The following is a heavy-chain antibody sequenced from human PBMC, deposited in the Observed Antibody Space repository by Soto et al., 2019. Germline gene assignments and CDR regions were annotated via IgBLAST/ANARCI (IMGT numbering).Heavy chain of an antibody. CDR1: GYIFINYY. Sequence: ASVKVSCKTSGYIFINYYIHWVRQAPGQGLEWVALFNPMSGSTNYAQKLQGRVTVTSDTSTSTVYMELSSLISEDTAVYYCGRDLAAADYWGQGTLFTVSP. CDR2: FNPMSGST. D-gene: IGHD6-13*01. CDR3: GRDLAAADY. V-gene: IGHV1-46*04. J-gene: IGHJ4*02.